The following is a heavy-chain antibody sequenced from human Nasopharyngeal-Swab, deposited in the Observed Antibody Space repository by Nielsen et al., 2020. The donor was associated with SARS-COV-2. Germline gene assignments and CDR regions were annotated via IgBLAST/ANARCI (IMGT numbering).Heavy chain of an antibody. V-gene: IGHV3-30-3*01. CDR1: GFTFSSYA. Sequence: GVSLKISCAASGFTFSSYAMHWVRQAPGKGLEWVAVISYDGSNKYYADSVKGRFTIPRDNSKNTLYLQMNSLRAEDTAVYYCARERVAWIVVVVAGREFDPWGQGTLVTVSS. CDR3: ARERVAWIVVVVAGREFDP. D-gene: IGHD2-15*01. CDR2: ISYDGSNK. J-gene: IGHJ5*02.